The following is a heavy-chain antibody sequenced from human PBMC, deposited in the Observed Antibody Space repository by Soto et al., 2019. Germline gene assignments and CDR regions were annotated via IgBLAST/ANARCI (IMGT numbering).Heavy chain of an antibody. CDR3: ARDAIGYCGGDCYPDDAFGI. CDR2: IIPIFGTA. Sequence: GASVKVSCKASGGTFSSYAISWVRQAPGQGLEWMGGIIPIFGTANYAQKFQGRVTITADESTSTAYMELSSLRSEDTAVYYCARDAIGYCGGDCYPDDAFGIWGQGTMVTVSS. V-gene: IGHV1-69*13. D-gene: IGHD2-21*02. J-gene: IGHJ3*02. CDR1: GGTFSSYA.